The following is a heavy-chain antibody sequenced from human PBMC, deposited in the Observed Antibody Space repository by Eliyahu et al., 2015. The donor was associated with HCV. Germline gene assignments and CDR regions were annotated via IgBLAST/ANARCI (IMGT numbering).Heavy chain of an antibody. D-gene: IGHD4-17*01. J-gene: IGHJ6*02. V-gene: IGHV3-9*01. CDR3: AKGVSVKTYYYYGMDV. Sequence: EVQLVESGGGLVQPGRSLRLSCAASGFTFDXYAMHWVRQAPGKGLEWVSGISWNSGSIGYADSVKGRFTISRDNAKNSLYLQMNSLRAEDTALYYCAKGVSVKTYYYYGMDVWGQGTTVTVSS. CDR2: ISWNSGSI. CDR1: GFTFDXYA.